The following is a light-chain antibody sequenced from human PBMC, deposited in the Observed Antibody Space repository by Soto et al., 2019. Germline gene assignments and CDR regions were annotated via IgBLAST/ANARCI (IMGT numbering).Light chain of an antibody. CDR3: QQYGSSLLA. Sequence: IAFRQSPGNLTLSLGERAKLSCRASQSVSSSYLAWYQQKPGQAPRLLIYGASSRATGIPDRFSGSGSGTDFTLTISRLEPEDFAVYYCQQYGSSLLAFGQGSIVDVK. CDR1: QSVSSSY. J-gene: IGKJ1*01. CDR2: GAS. V-gene: IGKV3-20*01.